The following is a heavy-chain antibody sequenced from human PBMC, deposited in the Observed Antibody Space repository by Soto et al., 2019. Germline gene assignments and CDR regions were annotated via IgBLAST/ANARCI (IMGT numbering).Heavy chain of an antibody. Sequence: QVQLQQWGAGLLKPSETLSLTCAVYGGSFSGYYWSWIRQPPGKGLEWIGEINHSGSTNYNPSLKSRVTISVDTSNNQFSLKLSSMTAADTAVYYCPRGSTILGIAARHWFDPWGQGTLVTLSS. D-gene: IGHD6-6*01. J-gene: IGHJ5*02. CDR1: GGSFSGYY. CDR3: PRGSTILGIAARHWFDP. CDR2: INHSGST. V-gene: IGHV4-34*01.